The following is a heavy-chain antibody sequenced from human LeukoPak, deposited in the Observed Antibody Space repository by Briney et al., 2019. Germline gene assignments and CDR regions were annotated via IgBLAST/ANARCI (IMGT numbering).Heavy chain of an antibody. V-gene: IGHV4-34*01. D-gene: IGHD3-3*01. CDR3: ARELVDYDFWSGYYPKYYFDY. Sequence: SETLSLTCAVYGGSFSGYYWSWIRQPPGKGLEWIGEINHSGSTNYNPSLKSRVTISVDTSKNQFSRKLRSVTAADTAVYYCARELVDYDFWSGYYPKYYFDYWGQGTLVTVSS. CDR2: INHSGST. CDR1: GGSFSGYY. J-gene: IGHJ4*02.